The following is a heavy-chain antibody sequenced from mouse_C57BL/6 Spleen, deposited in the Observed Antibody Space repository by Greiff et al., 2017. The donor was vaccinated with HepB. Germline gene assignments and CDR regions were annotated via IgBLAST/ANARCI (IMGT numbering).Heavy chain of an antibody. Sequence: QVQLKESGPELVKPGASVKISCKASGYAFSSSWMNWVKQRPGKGLEWIGRIYPGDGDTNYNGKFKGKATLTADKSSSTAYMQLSSLTSEDSAVYFCARGDPGDYFDYWGQGTTLTVSS. J-gene: IGHJ2*01. D-gene: IGHD3-3*01. CDR3: ARGDPGDYFDY. CDR2: IYPGDGDT. CDR1: GYAFSSSW. V-gene: IGHV1-82*01.